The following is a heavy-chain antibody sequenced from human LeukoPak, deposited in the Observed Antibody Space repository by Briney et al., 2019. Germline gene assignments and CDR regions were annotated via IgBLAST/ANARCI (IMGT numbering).Heavy chain of an antibody. CDR3: ATLNSVTTL. CDR1: GFTFSNYG. V-gene: IGHV3-15*01. J-gene: IGHJ4*02. CDR2: IKSKTDGETI. Sequence: GGSLRLSCAASGFTFSNYGMSWVRQGPGKGPEWVGRIKSKTDGETIDYITPVKGRFIISRDDSKNTLYLQMNSLKTEDTALYYCATLNSVTTLWGQGTLVTVSS. D-gene: IGHD4-17*01.